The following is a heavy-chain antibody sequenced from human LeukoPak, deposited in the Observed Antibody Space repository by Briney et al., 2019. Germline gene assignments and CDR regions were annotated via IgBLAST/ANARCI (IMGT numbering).Heavy chain of an antibody. Sequence: GGSLRLSCAASGFTFSSYWITWVRQAPGKGLEWVANIKQDGSEKYYVDSVKGRFTISRDNARNSVSLQMNSLRAEDTAVYYCARGQEYCSSTSCYTGGPNFDYWGQGTLVTVSS. V-gene: IGHV3-7*01. CDR3: ARGQEYCSSTSCYTGGPNFDY. CDR2: IKQDGSEK. D-gene: IGHD2-2*02. CDR1: GFTFSSYW. J-gene: IGHJ4*02.